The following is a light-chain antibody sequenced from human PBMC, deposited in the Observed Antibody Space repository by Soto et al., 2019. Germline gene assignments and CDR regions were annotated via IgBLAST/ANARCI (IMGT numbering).Light chain of an antibody. CDR1: QSVSSN. CDR2: GAS. Sequence: EIVMTQAPAPLSLSPAQKASLTCRASQSVSSNLAWYQQKPGQAPRLLIYGASTRATGIPARFSGSGSGTEFTLTISSLQPDDFATYYCQQYNTYLTFGQGTKVDIK. J-gene: IGKJ1*01. V-gene: IGKV3-15*01. CDR3: QQYNTYLT.